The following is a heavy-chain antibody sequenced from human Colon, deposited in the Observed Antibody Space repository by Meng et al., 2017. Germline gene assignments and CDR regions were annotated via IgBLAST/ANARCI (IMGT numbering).Heavy chain of an antibody. Sequence: EVQLVESGGGLVQPRGSLRLNCATSGFTFGDHYMDWVRQAPGKGLEWVGRSANKARSYTTEYAASVRGRFTISRDDSTNSLYLQMNSLKTEDTAVYYCVRVTGWGQGTLVTVSS. V-gene: IGHV3-72*01. CDR1: GFTFGDHY. J-gene: IGHJ4*02. D-gene: IGHD3-9*01. CDR2: SANKARSYTT. CDR3: VRVTG.